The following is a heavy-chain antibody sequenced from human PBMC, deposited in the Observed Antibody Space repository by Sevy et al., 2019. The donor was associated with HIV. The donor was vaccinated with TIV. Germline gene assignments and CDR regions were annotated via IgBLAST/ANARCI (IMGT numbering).Heavy chain of an antibody. D-gene: IGHD1-26*01. J-gene: IGHJ4*02. V-gene: IGHV1-18*04. Sequence: ASVKVSCKASGYTFSSFAMSWVRQAPGEGLEWMGWISGYNGNTGYAQKFQGRVTITTDTFTSTAYMELTSLRSDDTAVYYCARAVGTTSDFDYWGQGTLVTVSS. CDR2: ISGYNGNT. CDR3: ARAVGTTSDFDY. CDR1: GYTFSSFA.